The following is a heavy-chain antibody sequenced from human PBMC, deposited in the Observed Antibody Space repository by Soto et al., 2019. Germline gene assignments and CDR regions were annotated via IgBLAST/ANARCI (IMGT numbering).Heavy chain of an antibody. D-gene: IGHD1-26*01. CDR3: ARDGVGATAYFGYFDY. Sequence: PGGSLRLSCAASGTIFDGFGMHWVRQAPGQGLEWVAVIRGDGSNVEFADSVKGRFIISRDNFKRMLYLQMDSLRAEDTAVYYCARDGVGATAYFGYFDYWGQGALVTVSS. V-gene: IGHV3-33*01. J-gene: IGHJ4*02. CDR2: IRGDGSNV. CDR1: GTIFDGFG.